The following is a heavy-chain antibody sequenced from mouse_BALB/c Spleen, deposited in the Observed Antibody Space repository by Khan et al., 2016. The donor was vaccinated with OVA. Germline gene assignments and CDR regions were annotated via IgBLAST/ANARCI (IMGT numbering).Heavy chain of an antibody. D-gene: IGHD1-2*01. CDR1: GYTFTDYY. J-gene: IGHJ3*01. CDR3: ARRNYFGYAFAY. CDR2: ISPGSGAI. V-gene: IGHV1-77*01. Sequence: QVQLKESGAELARPGASVKLSCKASGYTFTDYYINWMKQRPGQGLEWIGEISPGSGAIYYNEKFKGKATLTADKSSSTAYMQSSSLTSEASAVYFWARRNYFGYAFAYWGQGTLVTVSA.